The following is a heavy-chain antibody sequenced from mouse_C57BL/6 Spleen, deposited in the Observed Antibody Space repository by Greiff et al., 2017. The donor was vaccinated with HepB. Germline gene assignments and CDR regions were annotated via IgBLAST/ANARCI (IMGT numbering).Heavy chain of an antibody. D-gene: IGHD2-1*01. J-gene: IGHJ4*01. CDR3: ARDYGNHEGAMDY. Sequence: VQLQQSGAELVMPGASVKLSCKASGYTFTSYWMHWVKQRPGQGLEWIGEIDPSDSYTNYNQKFKGKSTLTVDKSSSTAYMQVSSLTSEDSAVYYCARDYGNHEGAMDYWGQGTSVTVSS. CDR2: IDPSDSYT. V-gene: IGHV1-69*01. CDR1: GYTFTSYW.